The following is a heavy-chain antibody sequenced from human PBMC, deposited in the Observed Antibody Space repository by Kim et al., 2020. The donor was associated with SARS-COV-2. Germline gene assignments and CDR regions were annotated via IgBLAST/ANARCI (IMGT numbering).Heavy chain of an antibody. V-gene: IGHV3-33*05. CDR2: ISYDGSNK. Sequence: GGSLRLSCAASGFTFSSYGMHWVRQAPGKGLEWVAVISYDGSNKYYADSVKGRFTISRDNSKNTLYLQMNSLRAEDTAVYYCAREIIVVVPAELRRWFDPWGQGTLVTVSS. CDR3: AREIIVVVPAELRRWFDP. CDR1: GFTFSSYG. J-gene: IGHJ5*02. D-gene: IGHD2-2*01.